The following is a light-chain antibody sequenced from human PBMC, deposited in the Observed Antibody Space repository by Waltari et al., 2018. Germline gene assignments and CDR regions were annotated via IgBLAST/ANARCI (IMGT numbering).Light chain of an antibody. V-gene: IGLV8-61*01. CDR1: SGSVSSTSY. J-gene: IGLJ3*02. CDR2: KGI. Sequence: QTVVTQEPSLSVSPGGPVTPTCALSSGSVSSTSYPTWYRQTPGQPPRTLVYKGISRSSGVPDRFSGSILGNTAALTITGAQADDESDYYCSMYMGSGVWVFGGGTKLTVL. CDR3: SMYMGSGVWV.